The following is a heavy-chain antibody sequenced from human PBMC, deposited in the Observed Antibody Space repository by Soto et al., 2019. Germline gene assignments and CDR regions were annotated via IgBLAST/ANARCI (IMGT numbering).Heavy chain of an antibody. Sequence: ASVKVSCKPSGYTFTRYFITWVRQAPGQGLEWVGWISAYNGNTNYGKMLQGRVTLTTDTSTSKGYLELRSLRSDDTAVYFCARQNYYSGIDVWGQGTTVTVSS. CDR3: ARQNYYSGIDV. CDR2: ISAYNGNT. CDR1: GYTFTRYF. V-gene: IGHV1-18*01. J-gene: IGHJ6*02.